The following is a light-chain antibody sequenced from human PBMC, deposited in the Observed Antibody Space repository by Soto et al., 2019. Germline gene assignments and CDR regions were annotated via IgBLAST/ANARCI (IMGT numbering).Light chain of an antibody. CDR3: TSWTSTSTYV. V-gene: IGLV2-14*03. CDR1: SSDVGGYNY. J-gene: IGLJ1*01. CDR2: DVF. Sequence: QSALIQDASVSGSPGQSITISCTGTSSDVGGYNYVSWYQQHPGKAPKLMIYDVFTRPSGVSNRFSGSKSGNTASLTISALQAEDEADYYCTSWTSTSTYVFGSGTKLTVL.